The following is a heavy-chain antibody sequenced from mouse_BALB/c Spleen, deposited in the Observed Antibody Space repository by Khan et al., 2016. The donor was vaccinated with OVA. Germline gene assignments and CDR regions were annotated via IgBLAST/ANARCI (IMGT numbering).Heavy chain of an antibody. Sequence: IQLVQSGAELVKPGASVKLSCTASGFNIKDTYIHWVKQRPEQGLEWLGRIDPASGNSEYDPKFLGKATITADTSSNTAYVQLSSLTSEDTAVYYCTGPIYYYDAMDYGGQGTSVTVSS. CDR2: IDPASGNS. J-gene: IGHJ4*01. D-gene: IGHD1-1*01. V-gene: IGHV14-3*02. CDR1: GFNIKDTY. CDR3: TGPIYYYDAMDY.